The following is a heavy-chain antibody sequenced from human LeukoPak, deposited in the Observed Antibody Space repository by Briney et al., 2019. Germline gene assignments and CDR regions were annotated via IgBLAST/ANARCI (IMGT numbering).Heavy chain of an antibody. J-gene: IGHJ5*02. Sequence: SETLSHTCAVYGGSFSGYYWSWIRQPPGKGLEWIGEINHSGSTNYNPSLKSRVTISVDTSKNQFSLKLSSVTAADTAVYYCARVLIPVRGNWFDPWGQGTLVTVSS. CDR1: GGSFSGYY. CDR2: INHSGST. D-gene: IGHD3-10*01. V-gene: IGHV4-34*01. CDR3: ARVLIPVRGNWFDP.